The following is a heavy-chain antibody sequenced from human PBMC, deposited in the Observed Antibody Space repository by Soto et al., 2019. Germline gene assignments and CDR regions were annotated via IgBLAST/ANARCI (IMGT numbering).Heavy chain of an antibody. Sequence: SETLSLTCTVSGGSISSYYWSWIRQPPGKGLERIGYIYYSGSTNYNPSLKSRVTISVDTSKNQFSLKLSSVTAADTAVYYCARLVWSYGTWFDPWGQGTLVTVS. D-gene: IGHD5-18*01. CDR2: IYYSGST. J-gene: IGHJ5*02. CDR1: GGSISSYY. V-gene: IGHV4-59*08. CDR3: ARLVWSYGTWFDP.